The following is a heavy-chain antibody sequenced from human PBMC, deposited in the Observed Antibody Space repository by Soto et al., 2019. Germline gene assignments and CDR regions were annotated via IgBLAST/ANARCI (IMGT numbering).Heavy chain of an antibody. D-gene: IGHD6-6*01. CDR2: IVVGSGNT. J-gene: IGHJ6*02. CDR3: AVSLGGDGQLARDYYYGMDV. V-gene: IGHV1-58*01. Sequence: ASLKVSCKASGFTFTSSAVQWVRQARGQRLEWIGWIVVGSGNTNYAQKFQERVTITRDMSTSTAYMELSSLRSEDTAVYYCAVSLGGDGQLARDYYYGMDVWGQGTTVTVSS. CDR1: GFTFTSSA.